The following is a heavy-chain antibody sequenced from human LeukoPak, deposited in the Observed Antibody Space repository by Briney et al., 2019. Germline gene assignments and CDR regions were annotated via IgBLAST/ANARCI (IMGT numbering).Heavy chain of an antibody. D-gene: IGHD2-15*01. Sequence: PGGSPRLSCAASGLTFSSYGMSWVRQAPGRGLEWVSAISTTGGTTYYADSVRGRFTISRDNSRNTLYLQMNSLRAEDTAIYYCAKNGDRGAYCSGGTCYPYYYYYMDVWGKGTTVTISS. V-gene: IGHV3-23*01. J-gene: IGHJ6*03. CDR3: AKNGDRGAYCSGGTCYPYYYYYMDV. CDR1: GLTFSSYG. CDR2: ISTTGGTT.